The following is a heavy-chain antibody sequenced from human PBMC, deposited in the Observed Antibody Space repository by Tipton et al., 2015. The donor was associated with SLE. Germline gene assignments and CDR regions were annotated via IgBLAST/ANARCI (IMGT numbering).Heavy chain of an antibody. Sequence: GSLRLSCAASGFTFDDYAMHWVRQAPGKGMEWVSLISWDGGSTYYADSVRGRFTISRDNSKNSLYLQMNSLRAEDTAVYYCASNTYYDFWSGYYFYWYFDVWGRGTLVTVSS. V-gene: IGHV3-43D*04. D-gene: IGHD3-3*01. CDR2: ISWDGGST. J-gene: IGHJ2*01. CDR1: GFTFDDYA. CDR3: ASNTYYDFWSGYYFYWYFDV.